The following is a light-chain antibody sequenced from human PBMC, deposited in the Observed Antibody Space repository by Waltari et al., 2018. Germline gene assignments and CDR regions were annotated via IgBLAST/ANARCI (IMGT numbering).Light chain of an antibody. CDR1: SSDVGDYKY. CDR3: YSYLGIWL. J-gene: IGLJ2*01. Sequence: QSALTQPRSVSGSPGQSVAISCTGTSSDVGDYKYVSWYQQHPGKAPKLMIYDVTKRPSGVPDRFSGSKSGNTASLTSSGLQVEDEADYYCYSYLGIWLFGGGTKLTVL. V-gene: IGLV2-11*01. CDR2: DVT.